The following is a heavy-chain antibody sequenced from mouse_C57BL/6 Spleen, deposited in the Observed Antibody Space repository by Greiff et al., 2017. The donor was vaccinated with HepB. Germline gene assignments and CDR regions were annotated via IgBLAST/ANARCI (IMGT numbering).Heavy chain of an antibody. CDR2: ISSGSSTI. D-gene: IGHD2-5*01. CDR1: GFTFSDYG. Sequence: EVKLMESGGGLVKPGGSLKLSCAASGFTFSDYGMHWVRQAPEKGLEWVAYISSGSSTIYYADTVKGRFTISRDNAKNTLFLQMTSLRSEDTAMYYCASRYSNYALAYWGQGTLVTVSA. CDR3: ASRYSNYALAY. V-gene: IGHV5-17*01. J-gene: IGHJ3*01.